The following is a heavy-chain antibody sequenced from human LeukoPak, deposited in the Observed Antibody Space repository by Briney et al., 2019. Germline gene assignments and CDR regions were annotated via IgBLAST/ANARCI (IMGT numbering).Heavy chain of an antibody. CDR2: IYHSGST. J-gene: IGHJ3*02. CDR1: GYSISSGYY. D-gene: IGHD3-16*01. V-gene: IGHV4-38-2*02. Sequence: PSETLSLTCTVSGYSISSGYYWGWIRQPPGKGLEWIGSIYHSGSTYYNPSLKSRVTISVDTSKNQFSLKLSSVTAADTAVYYCAREGVSIARDAFDIWGQGTMVTVSS. CDR3: AREGVSIARDAFDI.